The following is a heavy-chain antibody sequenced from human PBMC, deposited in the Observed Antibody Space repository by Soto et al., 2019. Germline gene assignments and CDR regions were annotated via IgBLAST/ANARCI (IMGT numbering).Heavy chain of an antibody. D-gene: IGHD6-19*01. CDR3: ARQGYSSGGDELDY. Sequence: QLQLQESGPGLVKPSETLSLTCTVSGGSISSSSYYWGWIRQPPGKGLEWIGSIYYSGNTYYNPSLKSRVTISVDTSKNQFSLKLSSVTAADTAVYYCARQGYSSGGDELDYWGQGTLVTVSS. CDR2: IYYSGNT. CDR1: GGSISSSSYY. J-gene: IGHJ4*02. V-gene: IGHV4-39*01.